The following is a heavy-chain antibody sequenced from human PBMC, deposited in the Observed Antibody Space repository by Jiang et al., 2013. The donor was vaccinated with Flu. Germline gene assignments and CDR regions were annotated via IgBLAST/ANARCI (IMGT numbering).Heavy chain of an antibody. V-gene: IGHV1-69*01. J-gene: IGHJ5*02. CDR1: GGTFSSYA. CDR2: IIPIFGTA. D-gene: IGHD3-3*01. Sequence: AEVKKPGSSVKVSCKASGGTFSSYAISWVRQAPGQGLEWMGGIIPIFGTANYAQKFQGRVTITADESTSTAYMELSSLRSEDTAVYYCARGGRYGYYDFWSGYDRIWFDPWGQGTLVTVSS. CDR3: ARGGRYGYYDFWSGYDRIWFDP.